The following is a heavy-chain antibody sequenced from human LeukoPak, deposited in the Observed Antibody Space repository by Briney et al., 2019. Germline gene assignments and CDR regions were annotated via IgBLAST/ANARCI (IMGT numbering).Heavy chain of an antibody. CDR1: GYTFTSYY. CDR2: INPHSGGT. D-gene: IGHD3-22*01. J-gene: IGHJ4*02. CDR3: ARDRLEGNYYDSSGYQTFDY. V-gene: IGHV1-2*06. Sequence: ASVKVSCKASGYTFTSYYIHWVRQAPGQGLVWMGRINPHSGGTNYAQKFQGRVTMTRDTSISTAYMELSRLRSDDTAVYYCARDRLEGNYYDSSGYQTFDYWGQGTLVTVSS.